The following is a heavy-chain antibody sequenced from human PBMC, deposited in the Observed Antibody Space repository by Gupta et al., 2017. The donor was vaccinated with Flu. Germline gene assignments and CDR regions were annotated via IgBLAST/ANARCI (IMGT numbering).Heavy chain of an antibody. D-gene: IGHD1-1*01. CDR1: GFTFSDYW. J-gene: IGHJ4*02. CDR2: KKEDGGET. CDR3: ARIGRVNGGADF. V-gene: IGHV3-7*01. Sequence: EVQLVESGGGLVQPGGSLRLSCENAGFTFSDYWRHWARQAPGRGLGWLGNKKEDGGETFYLDFVKGRFTISRDNAKNSLYLEMTSLRTEDTAVYYCARIGRVNGGADFWGQGALVTVSS.